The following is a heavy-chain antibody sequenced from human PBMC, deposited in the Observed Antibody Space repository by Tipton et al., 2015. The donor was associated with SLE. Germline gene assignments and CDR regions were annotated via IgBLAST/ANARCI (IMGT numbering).Heavy chain of an antibody. J-gene: IGHJ4*02. CDR1: GGSISSYY. CDR3: ARGPYYFDSSSYDY. D-gene: IGHD6-13*01. CDR2: IYYSGTT. V-gene: IGHV4-59*12. Sequence: TLSLTCTVSGGSISSYYWSWIRQPPGKGLEWIGYIYYSGTTYYSPSLKSRVTISVDTSENQFSLKLRSVTAADTAVYYCARGPYYFDSSSYDYWGQGVLVVVSS.